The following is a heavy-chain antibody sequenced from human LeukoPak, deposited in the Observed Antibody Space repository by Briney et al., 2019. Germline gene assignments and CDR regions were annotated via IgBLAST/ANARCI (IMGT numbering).Heavy chain of an antibody. CDR1: GGSIHSY. J-gene: IGHJ6*03. CDR3: ARTTEGGYIGYFYYYYMDV. Sequence: SETLSLTCTVSGGSIHSYWSWIRQPAGKGLEWIGRISGSGTITYNPALQSRLTISIDTSKNQFSLKLMSVTAADTAVYYCARTTEGGYIGYFYYYYMDVWGKGTTVTISS. V-gene: IGHV4-4*07. D-gene: IGHD5-18*01. CDR2: ISGSGTI.